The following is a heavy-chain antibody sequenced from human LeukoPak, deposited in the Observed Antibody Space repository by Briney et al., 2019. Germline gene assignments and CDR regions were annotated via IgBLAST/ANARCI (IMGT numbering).Heavy chain of an antibody. CDR1: GFTFSSYA. CDR2: ISGSGGST. J-gene: IGHJ4*02. CDR3: AKGNGYSYGRYYFDY. D-gene: IGHD5-18*01. V-gene: IGHV3-23*01. Sequence: GGSLRLSCAASGFTFSSYAMSWVRQAPGKGLEWVSAISGSGGSTYYADSVKGRFTISRDNSKNTLYLQMNSLRAEDTAVYYCAKGNGYSYGRYYFDYWGQGTLVTVSS.